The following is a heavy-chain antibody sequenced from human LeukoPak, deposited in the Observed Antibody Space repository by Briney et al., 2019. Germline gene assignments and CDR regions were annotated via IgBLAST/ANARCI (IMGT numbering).Heavy chain of an antibody. V-gene: IGHV3-48*01. Sequence: GGSLKLSCEVSGFTFDSFGLSWVRQAPGKGPEWIAYISGSSVAIYYADSVKGRFTISRDNAKNTLYLQMNSLRAEDTAVYYCAKDLYYYDSSGSIDYWGQGTLVTVSS. J-gene: IGHJ4*02. CDR1: GFTFDSFG. CDR2: ISGSSVAI. CDR3: AKDLYYYDSSGSIDY. D-gene: IGHD3-22*01.